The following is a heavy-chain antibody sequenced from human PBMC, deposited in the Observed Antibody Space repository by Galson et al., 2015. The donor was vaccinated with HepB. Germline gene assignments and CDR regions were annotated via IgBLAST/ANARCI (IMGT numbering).Heavy chain of an antibody. CDR1: GFTFGSYA. CDR2: ISYDGSNK. D-gene: IGHD6-13*01. J-gene: IGHJ4*02. Sequence: SLRLSCAASGFTFGSYAMHWVRQAPGKGLEWVAVISYDGSNKYYADSVKGRFTISRDNSKNTLYLQMNSLRAEDTAVYYCARFPLGAAQAYYFDYWGQGTLVTVSS. V-gene: IGHV3-30-3*01. CDR3: ARFPLGAAQAYYFDY.